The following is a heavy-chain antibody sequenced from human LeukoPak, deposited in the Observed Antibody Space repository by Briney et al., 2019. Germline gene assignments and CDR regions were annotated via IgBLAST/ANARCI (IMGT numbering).Heavy chain of an antibody. D-gene: IGHD2-2*03. V-gene: IGHV3-23*01. CDR1: GFTFSSYA. CDR3: AKDPRGVGYCSSTSCYDNFDY. J-gene: IGHJ4*02. CDR2: ISGSGGST. Sequence: GWSLRLSCAASGFTFSSYAMSWVRQAPGKGLEWVSAISGSGGSTYYADSVKGRFTISRDNSKNTLYLQMNSLRAEDTAVYYCAKDPRGVGYCSSTSCYDNFDYWGQGTLVTVSS.